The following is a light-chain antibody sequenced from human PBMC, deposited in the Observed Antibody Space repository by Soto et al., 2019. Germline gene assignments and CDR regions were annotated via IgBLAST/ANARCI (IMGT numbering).Light chain of an antibody. J-gene: IGLJ3*02. CDR2: GDN. CDR1: STNIGAGYG. CDR3: QSYDNTLSGLGV. V-gene: IGLV1-40*01. Sequence: QAVVPQPPSVSGAPGQRVTISCTGTSTNIGAGYGVHWYQQHPGAAPKLLIYGDNNRPQGVADRFSGSKSGTSASLAITGFQAEEEDDYFCQSYDNTLSGLGVFGGGTKVTVL.